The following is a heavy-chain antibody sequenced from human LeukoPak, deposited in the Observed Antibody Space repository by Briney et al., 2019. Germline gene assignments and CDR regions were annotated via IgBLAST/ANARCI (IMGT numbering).Heavy chain of an antibody. V-gene: IGHV3-30*03. CDR3: ARLRTYYDILSGYVDY. CDR2: ISYDGSNK. D-gene: IGHD3-9*01. CDR1: GLTFSSYG. J-gene: IGHJ4*02. Sequence: GGPLRLSCAASGLTFSSYGMHWVRQAPGKGLEWVAVISYDGSNKYYADSVKGRFTISRDNSKNTLYLQMNSLRAEDTAVYYCARLRTYYDILSGYVDYWGQGTLVTVSS.